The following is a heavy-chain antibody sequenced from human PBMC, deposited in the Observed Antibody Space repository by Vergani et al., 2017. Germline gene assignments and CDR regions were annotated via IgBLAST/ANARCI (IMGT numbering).Heavy chain of an antibody. J-gene: IGHJ4*02. CDR3: ARGVVNYYDSSGYYYVDYFDY. Sequence: QVQLVQSGAEVKKPGASVKVSCKASGGTFSSYTISWVRQAPGQGLEWMGRIIPILGIANYAQKFQGRVTITADKSTSTAYMELSSLRSEDTAVYYCARGVVNYYDSSGYYYVDYFDYWGQGTLVTVSS. CDR2: IIPILGIA. CDR1: GGTFSSYT. D-gene: IGHD3-22*01. V-gene: IGHV1-69*04.